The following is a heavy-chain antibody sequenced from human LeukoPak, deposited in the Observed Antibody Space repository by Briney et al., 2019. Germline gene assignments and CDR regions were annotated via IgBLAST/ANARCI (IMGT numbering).Heavy chain of an antibody. CDR2: INSDGSST. V-gene: IGHV3-74*01. D-gene: IGHD3-22*01. J-gene: IGHJ4*02. Sequence: GGSLRLSCAPSGFTFSSYWMHWVRQAPGKGLVWVSRINSDGSSTSYADSVKGRFNISRDNAKNTLYLQMNSLRAEDTAVYYCARDDNYYYDSSGYVDYWGQGTLVTVSS. CDR1: GFTFSSYW. CDR3: ARDDNYYYDSSGYVDY.